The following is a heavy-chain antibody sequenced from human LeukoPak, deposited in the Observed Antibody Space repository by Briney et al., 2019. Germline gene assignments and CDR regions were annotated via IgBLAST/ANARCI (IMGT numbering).Heavy chain of an antibody. CDR2: INPNSGGT. CDR3: ARALGRRAVTYYYDSSGYHFDY. CDR1: GYTFTGYY. V-gene: IGHV1-2*02. D-gene: IGHD3-22*01. Sequence: ASVKVSCKASGYTFTGYYMHWVRQAPGQGLEWMGWINPNSGGTNYAQKFQGRVTMTRDTSISTAYMELSRLRSDDTAVYYCARALGRRAVTYYYDSSGYHFDYWGQGTLVTVSS. J-gene: IGHJ4*02.